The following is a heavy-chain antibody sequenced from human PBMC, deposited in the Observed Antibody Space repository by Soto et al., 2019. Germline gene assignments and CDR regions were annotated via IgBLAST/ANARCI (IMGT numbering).Heavy chain of an antibody. CDR1: GFSVSTGH. V-gene: IGHV3-53*01. Sequence: GGSLRLSCVASGFSVSTGHMIWVRQAPGKGLEWVSISFSGGAAHYAASVEGRFSVSRDNSKNTLYLQMNSLRVEDTAVYYCAKSGFGDWGQGTLVTVSS. J-gene: IGHJ4*02. CDR3: AKSGFGD. D-gene: IGHD3-3*01. CDR2: SFSGGAA.